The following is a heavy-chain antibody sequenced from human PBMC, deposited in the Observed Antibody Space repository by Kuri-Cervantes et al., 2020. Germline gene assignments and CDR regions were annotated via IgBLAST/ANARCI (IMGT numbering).Heavy chain of an antibody. J-gene: IGHJ5*02. CDR3: ARTIKADFWRLGGWFDT. D-gene: IGHD3-3*01. CDR2: VDPEDGET. Sequence: ASEKVSCKVSGYTFTDYYIHWVQQAPGKGLEWMGLVDPEDGETIYAEKFQGRVTITAETSTDTAYMELSSLKSEDTAVYYFARTIKADFWRLGGWFDTWGQGTMVTVSS. V-gene: IGHV1-69-2*01. CDR1: GYTFTDYY.